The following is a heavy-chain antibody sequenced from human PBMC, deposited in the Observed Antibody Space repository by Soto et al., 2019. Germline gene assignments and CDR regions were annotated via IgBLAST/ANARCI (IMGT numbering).Heavy chain of an antibody. CDR3: ARQNDLWSGYYHYYYYGMDV. Sequence: LKISWKGSWYSFTSYWSGWMLQMPGKGLEGMGIIYPGDSDTRYSPSFQGQVTISADKSISTAYLQWSSLKASDTAMYYCARQNDLWSGYYHYYYYGMDVWGQGVQVTVSS. CDR2: IYPGDSDT. V-gene: IGHV5-51*01. CDR1: WYSFTSYW. D-gene: IGHD3-3*01. J-gene: IGHJ6*02.